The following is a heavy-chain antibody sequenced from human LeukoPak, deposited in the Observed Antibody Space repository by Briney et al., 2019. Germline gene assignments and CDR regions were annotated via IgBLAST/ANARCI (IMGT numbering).Heavy chain of an antibody. J-gene: IGHJ5*02. D-gene: IGHD2-2*01. CDR1: GGTFSSYA. CDR3: ARVRDCSSTSCYLDWFDP. CDR2: IIPIFGTA. Sequence: GSSVKVSCKASGGTFSSYAISWVRQAPGQGLEWMEGIIPIFGTANYAQKFQGRVTITTDESTSTAYMELSSLRSEDTAVYYCARVRDCSSTSCYLDWFDPWGQGTLVTVSS. V-gene: IGHV1-69*05.